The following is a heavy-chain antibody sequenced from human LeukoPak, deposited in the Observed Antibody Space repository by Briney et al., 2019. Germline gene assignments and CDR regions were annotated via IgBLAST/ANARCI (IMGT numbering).Heavy chain of an antibody. CDR2: IYYSGST. V-gene: IGHV4-39*01. CDR1: GFTFSSYSMN. CDR3: ARHGHYYGSGSLHDY. D-gene: IGHD3-10*01. J-gene: IGHJ4*02. Sequence: PGGSLRLSCAASGFTFSSYSMNWVRQPPGKGREWIGSIYYSGSTYYNPSLKSRVTISVDTSKNQFSLKLSSVTAADTAVYYCARHGHYYGSGSLHDYWGQGTLVTVSS.